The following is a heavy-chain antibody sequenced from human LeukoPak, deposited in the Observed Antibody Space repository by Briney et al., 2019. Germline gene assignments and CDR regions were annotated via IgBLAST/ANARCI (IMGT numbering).Heavy chain of an antibody. Sequence: HSGGSLRLSCTSSGLTFGDYGMSWVRQAPGKGLEWVSLIKSKAHYGTIEHAASVKGRFTISRDDSKNSLYLQMNSLKTEDTAVYYCARGVAAAAPPRYYYYYMDVWGKGTTVTVSS. CDR2: IKSKAHYGTI. V-gene: IGHV3-49*04. D-gene: IGHD6-13*01. J-gene: IGHJ6*03. CDR3: ARGVAAAAPPRYYYYYMDV. CDR1: GLTFGDYG.